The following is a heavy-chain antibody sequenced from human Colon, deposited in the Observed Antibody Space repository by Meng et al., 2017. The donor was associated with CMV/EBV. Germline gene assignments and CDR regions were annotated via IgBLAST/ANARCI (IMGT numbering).Heavy chain of an antibody. V-gene: IGHV3-48*03. Sequence: GGSLRLSCAASGFTFGSFDLTWVRQAPGKGLEWISYISSTGNTIYYADSVKGRFTISRDNAENSLYLQMNSLRVEDTADYYCARAPIWAYYGVDVWGQGTTVTVSS. CDR3: ARAPIWAYYGVDV. J-gene: IGHJ6*02. CDR1: GFTFGSFD. D-gene: IGHD3-16*01. CDR2: ISSTGNTI.